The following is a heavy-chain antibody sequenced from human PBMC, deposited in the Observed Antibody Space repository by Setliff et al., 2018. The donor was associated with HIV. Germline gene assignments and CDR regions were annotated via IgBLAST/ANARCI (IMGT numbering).Heavy chain of an antibody. Sequence: KTSETLSLTCTVSGGSISTSRYYWGWIRQPPGKGLEWIGSINYRGNTYYNPSLKSRAAISVDTSKNQISLKLSSVTAADTAVYYCASLDGSESPYIYYYYMDVWGKGTEVTVSS. CDR3: ASLDGSESPYIYYYYMDV. V-gene: IGHV4-39*01. J-gene: IGHJ6*03. CDR1: GGSISTSRYY. D-gene: IGHD3-10*01. CDR2: INYRGNT.